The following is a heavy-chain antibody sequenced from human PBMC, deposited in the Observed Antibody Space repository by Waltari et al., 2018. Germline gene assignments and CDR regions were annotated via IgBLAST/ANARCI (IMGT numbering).Heavy chain of an antibody. J-gene: IGHJ4*02. CDR3: ARWQQWPVRAFDY. V-gene: IGHV3-53*01. CDR2: IYSGGST. Sequence: EVQLVESGGGLIQPGGSLRLPCAASGFIVSSNYMSWVRQAPGRGLEWVSLIYSGGSTYYADSVKGRFTISRDNSKNTLYLQMDSLSVEDTAVYYCARWQQWPVRAFDYWGQGTLVTVSS. CDR1: GFIVSSNY. D-gene: IGHD6-19*01.